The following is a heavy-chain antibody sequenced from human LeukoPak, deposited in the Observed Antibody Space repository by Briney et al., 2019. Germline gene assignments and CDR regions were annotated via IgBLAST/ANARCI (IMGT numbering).Heavy chain of an antibody. CDR2: INPNSGGT. D-gene: IGHD3-22*01. V-gene: IGHV1-2*02. CDR1: GYTFSSYG. J-gene: IGHJ4*02. Sequence: ASVKVSCKASGYTFSSYGITWVRQAPGQGLEWMGWINPNSGGTNYAQKFQGRVTMTRDTSTSTVYMDLSSLRSEDTAVYYCARDLSHRYYHSTGYAFDYWGQGTLVTVSS. CDR3: ARDLSHRYYHSTGYAFDY.